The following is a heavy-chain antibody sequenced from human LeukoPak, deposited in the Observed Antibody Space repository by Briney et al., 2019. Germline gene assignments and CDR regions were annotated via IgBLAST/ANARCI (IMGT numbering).Heavy chain of an antibody. V-gene: IGHV1-8*01. J-gene: IGHJ6*02. CDR1: GYTFTSYD. Sequence: ASVKVSCKASGYTFTSYDINWVRQATGQGLERMGWMNPNSGNTGYAQKFQGRVTMTRNTSISTAYMELSSLRSEDTAVYYCARGFRLLWFGELFPPSDYYYYGMDVWGQGTTVTISS. CDR3: ARGFRLLWFGELFPPSDYYYYGMDV. CDR2: MNPNSGNT. D-gene: IGHD3-10*01.